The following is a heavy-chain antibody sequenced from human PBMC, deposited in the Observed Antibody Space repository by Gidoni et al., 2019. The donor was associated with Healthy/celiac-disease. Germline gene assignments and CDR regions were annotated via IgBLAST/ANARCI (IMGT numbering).Heavy chain of an antibody. D-gene: IGHD3-22*01. J-gene: IGHJ3*02. Sequence: QITLKESGPTLVKPTQTLTLTCTFSGFSLSTSGVGVGWIRQPPGKALEWLALIYWNDDKRYSPSLKSRLTITKDTSKNQVVLTMTNMDPVDTATYYCAHNIGFYYDSWNAFDIWGQGTMVTVSS. CDR1: GFSLSTSGVG. CDR3: AHNIGFYYDSWNAFDI. V-gene: IGHV2-5*01. CDR2: IYWNDDK.